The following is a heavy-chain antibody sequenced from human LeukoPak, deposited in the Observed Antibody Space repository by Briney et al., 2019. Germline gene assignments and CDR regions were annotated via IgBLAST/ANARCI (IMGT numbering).Heavy chain of an antibody. J-gene: IGHJ5*02. CDR2: ISVYNGTT. D-gene: IGHD3-22*01. V-gene: IGHV1-18*01. Sequence: ASVKVSCKASGYIFTSYGISWVRHAPGQGLEWMGWISVYNGTTNDPQRLQGRVSMTTDTSTITAYMELRSLRSDDTAVYYCARDINGYYYDSHGYYPTDLWGQGTLVTVSS. CDR3: ARDINGYYYDSHGYYPTDL. CDR1: GYIFTSYG.